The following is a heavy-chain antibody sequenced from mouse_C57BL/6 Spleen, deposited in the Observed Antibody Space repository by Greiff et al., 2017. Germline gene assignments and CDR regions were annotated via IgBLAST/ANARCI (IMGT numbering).Heavy chain of an antibody. V-gene: IGHV5-17*01. J-gene: IGHJ4*01. Sequence: EVKLQESGGGLVKPGGSLKLSCAASGFTFSDYGMHWVRQAPEKGLEWVAYISSGSSTIYYADTVKGRFTISRDNAKNTLFLQMTSLRSEDTAMYYCARLGPYAMDYWGQGTSVTVSS. D-gene: IGHD4-1*01. CDR1: GFTFSDYG. CDR2: ISSGSSTI. CDR3: ARLGPYAMDY.